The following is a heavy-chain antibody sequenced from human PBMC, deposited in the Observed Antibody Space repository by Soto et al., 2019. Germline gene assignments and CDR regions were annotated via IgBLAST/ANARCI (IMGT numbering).Heavy chain of an antibody. J-gene: IGHJ4*02. CDR3: ARYYDFWSGACFDY. V-gene: IGHV1-3*04. CDR2: INTGNGNT. Sequence: QVQLVQSGAEVKKPGASVKVSCQASGYTFTDHAIHWVRQAPGQRLEWMGWINTGNGNTRFSEKFQGRVTITRDTSASTAYMELSSLTSEDTAVYYCARYYDFWSGACFDYWGQGALVTVSP. CDR1: GYTFTDHA. D-gene: IGHD3-3*01.